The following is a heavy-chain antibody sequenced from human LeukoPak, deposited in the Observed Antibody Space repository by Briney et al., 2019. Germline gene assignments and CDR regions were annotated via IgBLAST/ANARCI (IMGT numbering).Heavy chain of an antibody. Sequence: GGSLRLSCAASGFTFSTYAVNWVRQAPGKGLEWVSAISGSGGSTYYADSAKGRFTISRDNSKNTLYLQMNSLRAEDTAVYYCAKDSGSSGSFFDYWGQGTLVTVSS. V-gene: IGHV3-23*01. CDR1: GFTFSTYA. J-gene: IGHJ4*02. CDR3: AKDSGSSGSFFDY. CDR2: ISGSGGST. D-gene: IGHD3-22*01.